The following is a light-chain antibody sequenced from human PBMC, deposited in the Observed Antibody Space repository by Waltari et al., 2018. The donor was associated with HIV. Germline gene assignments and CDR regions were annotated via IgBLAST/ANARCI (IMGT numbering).Light chain of an antibody. CDR3: VGWDGSLSGYV. J-gene: IGLJ1*01. CDR1: SSNIGNDN. V-gene: IGLV1-47*01. CDR2: KNY. Sequence: QSVLTQPPSASGTPGQTVTISCSGSSSNIGNDNVYWYQQLPGMTPKLLIYKNYQRPSGVPDRFADSKSGTSASLAISGLRSEDEADYYCVGWDGSLSGYVFGAGTKVTVL.